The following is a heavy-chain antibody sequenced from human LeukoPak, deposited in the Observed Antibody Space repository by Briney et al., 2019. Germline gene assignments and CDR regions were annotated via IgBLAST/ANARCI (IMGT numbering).Heavy chain of an antibody. Sequence: SETLSLTCTVSGYSISNSYYWGWIRQPPGKGLEWIGSIYHSGSTYYNPSLESRASISVDTSKNQFSLKLTSVTAADTAMYYCARRPAAFDYWGQGALVTVSS. V-gene: IGHV4-38-2*02. D-gene: IGHD6-13*01. CDR2: IYHSGST. CDR3: ARRPAAFDY. J-gene: IGHJ4*02. CDR1: GYSISNSYY.